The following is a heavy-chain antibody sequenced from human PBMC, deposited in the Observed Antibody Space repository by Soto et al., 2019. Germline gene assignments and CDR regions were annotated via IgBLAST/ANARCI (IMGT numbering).Heavy chain of an antibody. V-gene: IGHV4-4*07. J-gene: IGHJ6*02. CDR2: IYTSGTT. CDR3: AREGASGSGMDV. D-gene: IGHD1-26*01. CDR1: GGSIRSNY. Sequence: LSLTCNVSGGSIRSNYWSWIRQPAGKALEWIGRIYTSGTTNYNPSLKSRATMLIDTSKNQFSLILSSVTAADTGVYYCAREGASGSGMDVWGQGTTVTVSS.